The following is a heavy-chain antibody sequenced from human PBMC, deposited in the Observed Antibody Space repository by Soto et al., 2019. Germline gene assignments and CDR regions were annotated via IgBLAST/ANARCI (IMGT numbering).Heavy chain of an antibody. CDR1: GYSISSGGYY. V-gene: IGHV4-31*03. D-gene: IGHD2-2*01. Sequence: LSLTCIVSGYSISSGGYYWSWIRQHPGKGLEWLGYIYYSGRTYYNPSLKSRVTVSVDTSENQFSLKLYSVTAADTAFYYCARGIAGAMDSWGRGILVTVSS. CDR2: IYYSGRT. J-gene: IGHJ4*02. CDR3: ARGIAGAMDS.